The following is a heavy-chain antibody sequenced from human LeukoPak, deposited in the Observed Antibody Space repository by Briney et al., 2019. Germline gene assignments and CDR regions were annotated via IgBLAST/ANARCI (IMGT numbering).Heavy chain of an antibody. CDR1: GGSISSYY. Sequence: PSETLSLTCTVSGGSISSYYWSWIRQPPGKGLEWIGYIYYSGSTNYNPSLKSRVAISVDTSKNQFSLKLSSVTAADTAVYYCAREGDYYDSSGSGAFDIWGQGTMVTVSP. J-gene: IGHJ3*02. V-gene: IGHV4-59*01. D-gene: IGHD3-22*01. CDR3: AREGDYYDSSGSGAFDI. CDR2: IYYSGST.